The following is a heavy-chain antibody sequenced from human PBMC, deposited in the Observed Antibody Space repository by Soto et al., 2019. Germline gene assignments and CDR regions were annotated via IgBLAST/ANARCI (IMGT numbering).Heavy chain of an antibody. J-gene: IGHJ4*02. CDR3: AKDADDYGDSNIDH. CDR1: GFTFDNFG. Sequence: EVQLVESGGGSIQPGRSLRLSCAASGFTFDNFGMHWVRQVPGKGLEWVSSISWNSGSRGYADSMKGRFTISRDNARNSLYLEMNSLRDEDTALYYCAKDADDYGDSNIDHWGQGAQVTVSS. D-gene: IGHD4-17*01. CDR2: ISWNSGSR. V-gene: IGHV3-9*01.